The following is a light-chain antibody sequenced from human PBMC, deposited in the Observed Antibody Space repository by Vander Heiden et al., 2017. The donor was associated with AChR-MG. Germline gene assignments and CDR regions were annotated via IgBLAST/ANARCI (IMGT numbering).Light chain of an antibody. J-gene: IGKJ5*01. CDR1: QSLLHRNRYSY. Sequence: DIVMTQSPLPLAVTAGEPASISCRSSQSLLHRNRYSYLDWYLQKPGESPHPLIYVASNRASGVPARFSGSGSGTDFTLKISRVGAEDVGVYYCMQALQTPITFGQGTRLEIK. CDR3: MQALQTPIT. CDR2: VAS. V-gene: IGKV2-28*01.